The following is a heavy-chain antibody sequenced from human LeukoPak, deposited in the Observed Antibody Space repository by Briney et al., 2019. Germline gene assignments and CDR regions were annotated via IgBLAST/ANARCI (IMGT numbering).Heavy chain of an antibody. J-gene: IGHJ6*03. CDR1: GDSVSSNSAA. CDR3: ARDQWQQLVYYYYMDV. V-gene: IGHV6-1*01. Sequence: SQTLSLTCDISGDSVSSNSAAWNWIRQSPSRGLEWLGRTYYRSKWYNDYAVSVKSRITINPDTSKNQFSLQLNSVTPEDTAVYYCARDQWQQLVYYYYMDVWGKGTTVTVSS. CDR2: TYYRSKWYN. D-gene: IGHD6-13*01.